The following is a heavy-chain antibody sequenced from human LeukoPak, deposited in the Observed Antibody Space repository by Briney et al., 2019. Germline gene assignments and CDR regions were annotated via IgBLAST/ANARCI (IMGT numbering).Heavy chain of an antibody. CDR2: IYTSGST. V-gene: IGHV4-4*07. D-gene: IGHD2-15*01. CDR1: GGSISSYY. Sequence: SETLSLTRTVSGGSISSYYWSWIRQPAGKGLEWIGRIYTSGSTNYNPSLKSRVTMSVDTSKNQFSLKLSSVTAADTAVYYCARVDGYCSGGSCYSHFDYWGQGTLVTVSS. J-gene: IGHJ4*02. CDR3: ARVDGYCSGGSCYSHFDY.